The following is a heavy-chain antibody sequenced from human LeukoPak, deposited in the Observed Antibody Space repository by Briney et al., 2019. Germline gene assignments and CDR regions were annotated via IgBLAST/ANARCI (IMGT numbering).Heavy chain of an antibody. CDR1: GYTLTELS. D-gene: IGHD3-10*01. J-gene: IGHJ4*02. CDR3: ATIPYGSGSHYPDY. V-gene: IGHV1-24*01. CDR2: FDPEDGET. Sequence: ASVKVSCKVSGYTLTELSMHWVRQAPGKGLEWMGGFDPEDGETIYAQKFQGRVTMTEDTSTDTAYMELSSLRSEDTAVYYCATIPYGSGSHYPDYWGQGTLVTVSS.